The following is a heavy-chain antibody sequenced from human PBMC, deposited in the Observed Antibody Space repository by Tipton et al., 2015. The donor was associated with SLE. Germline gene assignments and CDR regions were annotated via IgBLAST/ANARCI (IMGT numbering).Heavy chain of an antibody. CDR1: GGSISSGGYY. Sequence: TLSLTCTVSGGSISSGGYYWSWIRQHPGKGLEWIGHIYYSGSTYYNPSLKSRVTISVDTSKNQFSLKLSSVTAADTAVYYCARDQGIWSPPMDWGQGTLVTVSS. J-gene: IGHJ4*02. D-gene: IGHD2-15*01. CDR3: ARDQGIWSPPMD. CDR2: IYYSGST. V-gene: IGHV4-31*03.